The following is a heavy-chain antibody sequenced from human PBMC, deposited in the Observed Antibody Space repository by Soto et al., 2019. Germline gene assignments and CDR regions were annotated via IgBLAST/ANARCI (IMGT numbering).Heavy chain of an antibody. Sequence: SLQLSGAASGFTFSSYAMHWVRQAPGKGLEWVAVISYDGSNKYYADSVKGRFTISRDNSKNTLYLQMNSLRAEDTAVYYCARDLMRGMDVWGQGTTVTVSS. V-gene: IGHV3-30-3*01. J-gene: IGHJ6*02. D-gene: IGHD2-8*01. CDR1: GFTFSSYA. CDR3: ARDLMRGMDV. CDR2: ISYDGSNK.